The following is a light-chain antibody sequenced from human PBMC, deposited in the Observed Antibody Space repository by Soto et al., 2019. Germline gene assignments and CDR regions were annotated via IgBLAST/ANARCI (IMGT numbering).Light chain of an antibody. CDR2: AAS. V-gene: IGKV1-17*01. J-gene: IGKJ1*01. CDR1: QGIRND. Sequence: DIQMTQSPSSLSASVGDRVTITCRARQGIRNDLGWYQQQPGKAPKRLIYAASSLQSGVPSRFSGSGSGTEFTLTISRLQPEDFATYYGLQHNSYPWTFGQGTKVEIK. CDR3: LQHNSYPWT.